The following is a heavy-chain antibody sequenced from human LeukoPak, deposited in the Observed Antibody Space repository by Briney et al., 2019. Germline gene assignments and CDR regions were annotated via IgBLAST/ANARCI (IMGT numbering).Heavy chain of an antibody. V-gene: IGHV7-4-1*02. J-gene: IGHJ4*02. CDR3: AIHDYGDLFDY. Sequence: ASVKVSCKASGYTFTRYGINWVRQAPGQGLEWTGWISTNTGNPTYAQGFTGRFVFSLDTSVTTAYLEISSLKAEDSAVYYCAIHDYGDLFDYWGQGTLVTVSS. D-gene: IGHD4-17*01. CDR2: ISTNTGNP. CDR1: GYTFTRYG.